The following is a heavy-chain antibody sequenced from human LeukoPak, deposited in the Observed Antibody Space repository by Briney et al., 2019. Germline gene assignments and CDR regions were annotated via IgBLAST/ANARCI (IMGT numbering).Heavy chain of an antibody. V-gene: IGHV4-31*03. CDR1: GGSISSGGYY. CDR3: ARGRHSSGYYYALTFFDY. CDR2: IYYSGST. D-gene: IGHD3-22*01. J-gene: IGHJ4*02. Sequence: SETLSLTCTVSGGSISSGGYYWSWIRQHPGKGLEWIGYIYYSGSTYYNPSLKSRVTISVDTSKNQFSLKLSSVTAADTAVYYCARGRHSSGYYYALTFFDYWGQGTLVTVSS.